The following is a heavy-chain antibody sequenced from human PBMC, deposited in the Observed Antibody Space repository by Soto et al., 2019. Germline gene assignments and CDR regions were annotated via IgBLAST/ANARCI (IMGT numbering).Heavy chain of an antibody. D-gene: IGHD6-25*01. J-gene: IGHJ4*02. V-gene: IGHV4-39*07. CDR1: GGSISSSSYY. CDR3: ATRPPGGSWLPYFDY. Sequence: LSLTCTVSGGSISSSSYYWGWIRQPPGKGLEWIGSIYYSGSTYYNPSLKSRVTISVDTSKNQFSLKLSSVTAADTAVYYCATRPPGGSWLPYFDYWGPGTLVTVSS. CDR2: IYYSGST.